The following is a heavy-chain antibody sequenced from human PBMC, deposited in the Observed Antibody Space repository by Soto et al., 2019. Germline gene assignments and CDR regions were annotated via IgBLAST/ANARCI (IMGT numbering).Heavy chain of an antibody. CDR1: GGSFSGYY. J-gene: IGHJ2*01. V-gene: IGHV4-34*01. CDR3: ARGRGDGYKQPWYFDL. D-gene: IGHD3-10*01. Sequence: QVHLQQWGAGLLKPSETLSLTCAVDGGSFSGYYWSWIRQPTGKGLEWIGEINHSGSTNYNPSLKIRVSISVGTSNNQFSLKLSAVTAADTAVYYCARGRGDGYKQPWYFDLGGRGTLGTVSS. CDR2: INHSGST.